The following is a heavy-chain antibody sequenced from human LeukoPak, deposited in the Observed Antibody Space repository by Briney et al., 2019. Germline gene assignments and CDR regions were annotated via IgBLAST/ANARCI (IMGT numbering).Heavy chain of an antibody. J-gene: IGHJ3*02. V-gene: IGHV3-53*01. CDR1: GFTVSSNY. CDR2: IYSGGST. D-gene: IGHD3-3*01. CDR3: ARGINYYFWSGLETPGAFDI. Sequence: GGSLRLSCAASGFTVSSNYMSWVRQAPGKGLEWVSVIYSGGSTYYADSVKGRFTISRDNSKNTLYLQMNSLRAEDTAVYYCARGINYYFWSGLETPGAFDIWGQGTMVTVSS.